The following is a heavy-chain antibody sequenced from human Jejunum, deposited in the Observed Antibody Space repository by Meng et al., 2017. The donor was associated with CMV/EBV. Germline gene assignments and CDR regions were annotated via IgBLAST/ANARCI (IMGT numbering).Heavy chain of an antibody. J-gene: IGHJ4*02. CDR2: IKQDGSEK. Sequence: SCAAAGLTFVSYWMSWVRQAPGKGLEWVANIKQDGSEKYYVDSVRGRFTISGDNAKNSLYLQMNSLRAEDTAVYYCARDTAGDYWGQGTLVTVSS. V-gene: IGHV3-7*01. D-gene: IGHD5-18*01. CDR1: GLTFVSYW. CDR3: ARDTAGDY.